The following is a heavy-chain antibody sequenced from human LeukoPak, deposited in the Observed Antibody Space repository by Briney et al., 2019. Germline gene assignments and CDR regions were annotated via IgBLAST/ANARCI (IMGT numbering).Heavy chain of an antibody. CDR3: ARRNYYGSGSYTYYMDV. Sequence: ASVKVSCKASGYTFTGYYMHWVRQAPGQGLEWMGWINPNSGGTNHAQKFQGRVTMTRDTSISTAYMELRRLRSDDTAVYYCARRNYYGSGSYTYYMDVWGKGTTVTISS. V-gene: IGHV1-2*02. CDR2: INPNSGGT. J-gene: IGHJ6*03. D-gene: IGHD3-10*01. CDR1: GYTFTGYY.